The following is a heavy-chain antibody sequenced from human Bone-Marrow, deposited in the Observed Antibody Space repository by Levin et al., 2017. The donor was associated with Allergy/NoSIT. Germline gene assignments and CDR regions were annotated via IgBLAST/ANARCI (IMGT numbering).Heavy chain of an antibody. D-gene: IGHD2-21*02. CDR1: GYSFISYW. CDR3: ARLAYCGGDCYRSDY. V-gene: IGHV5-10-1*01. Sequence: HGESLKISCQGSGYSFISYWITWVRQMPGKGLEWMGKIDPSNSRVNYSPSFQGRVTISVDKSIGTAYLQWSGLKASDTAIYYCARLAYCGGDCYRSDYWGQGTLVNVSS. J-gene: IGHJ4*02. CDR2: IDPSNSRV.